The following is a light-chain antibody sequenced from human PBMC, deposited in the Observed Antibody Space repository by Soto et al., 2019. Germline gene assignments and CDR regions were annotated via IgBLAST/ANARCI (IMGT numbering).Light chain of an antibody. Sequence: DIHMTQSPSTLSASVGDRVTITCRASQSINSWLAWYQQKPGKAPKLLIYKASSLETGVPSRFSGSGSGTEFTLTINSLQPDDFATYYCQQYNSYWTFGQGTKVESK. V-gene: IGKV1-5*03. CDR3: QQYNSYWT. CDR2: KAS. CDR1: QSINSW. J-gene: IGKJ1*01.